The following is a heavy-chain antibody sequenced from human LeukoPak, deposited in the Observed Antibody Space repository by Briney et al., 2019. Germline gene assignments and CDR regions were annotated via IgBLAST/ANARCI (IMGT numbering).Heavy chain of an antibody. D-gene: IGHD6-19*01. J-gene: IGHJ4*02. V-gene: IGHV4-39*01. CDR1: GGSLSSSSYY. Sequence: PSETLSLTCTVSGGSLSSSSYYWGWIRQPPGTGLEWIGSIYYSGSTYYNPSLKSRVTISVDTSKNQFSLKLSSVTAADTAVYYCARHVKGGWWDWGQGTLVTVSS. CDR2: IYYSGST. CDR3: ARHVKGGWWD.